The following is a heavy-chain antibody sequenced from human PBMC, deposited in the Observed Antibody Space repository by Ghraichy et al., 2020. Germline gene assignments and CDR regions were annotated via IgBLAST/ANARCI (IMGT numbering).Heavy chain of an antibody. CDR3: ARGVGDFDFWSAYNWFDP. J-gene: IGHJ5*02. Sequence: SETLSLTCTVSGDSISNNYWSWIRQPPGKGLEWIGYIHYSGSTNYNPSLKSRVTISVDLSKKQFSLKVSSVTTADTAVYYCARGVGDFDFWSAYNWFDPWGQGTLVTVSS. D-gene: IGHD3-3*01. V-gene: IGHV4-59*01. CDR1: GDSISNNY. CDR2: IHYSGST.